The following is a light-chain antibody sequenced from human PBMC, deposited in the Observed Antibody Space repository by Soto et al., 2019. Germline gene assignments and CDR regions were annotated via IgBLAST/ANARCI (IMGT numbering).Light chain of an antibody. CDR2: TAT. CDR1: QDISTY. V-gene: IGKV1-9*01. J-gene: IGKJ1*01. Sequence: DIQLTQSPSFLSASVGDRPTITCRASQDISTYLTWYQQNPGKAPKLLIYTATTLQSGVPSRFSGSGSGTEFTLTISSLQPEDFATYYCQQLHSFPPTFGQGTKVEIK. CDR3: QQLHSFPPT.